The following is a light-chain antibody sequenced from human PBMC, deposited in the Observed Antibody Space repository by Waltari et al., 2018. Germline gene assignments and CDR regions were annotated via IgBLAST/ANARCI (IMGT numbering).Light chain of an antibody. CDR2: AAS. V-gene: IGKV1-17*01. CDR3: LQHNTYPRT. J-gene: IGKJ1*01. CDR1: QDIRNH. Sequence: DIQFTQSPSSLSASVVDRVPITSRASQDIRNHLGWYQQKPGKAPKRLIYAASSLQSGVPSRFSGSGSGTEFTLTISSLQPEDFATYYCLQHNTYPRTFGQGTKVEIK.